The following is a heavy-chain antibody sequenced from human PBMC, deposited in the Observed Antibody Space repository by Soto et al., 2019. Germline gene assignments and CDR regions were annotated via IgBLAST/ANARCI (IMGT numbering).Heavy chain of an antibody. CDR3: ARDDYYDSSGYYPRGRYYGMDV. CDR1: GFTFSSCW. D-gene: IGHD3-22*01. V-gene: IGHV3-74*01. Sequence: PVGSLRLTCAASGFTFSSCWMHWVRQAPGKGLVWVSRINSDGSSTSYADSVKGRFTISRDNAKNTLYLQMNSLRAEDTAVYYCARDDYYDSSGYYPRGRYYGMDVWGQGATVTVSS. J-gene: IGHJ6*02. CDR2: INSDGSST.